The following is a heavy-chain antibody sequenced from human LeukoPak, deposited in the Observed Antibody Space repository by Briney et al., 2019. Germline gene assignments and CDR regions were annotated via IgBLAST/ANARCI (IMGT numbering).Heavy chain of an antibody. CDR2: IYHSGST. CDR3: ARDGITGTF. D-gene: IGHD1-20*01. Sequence: PSQTLSLTCAVSGGSISSGGYSWSWIRQPPGTGLEWIGYIYHSGSTYYNPSLKSRVTISVDRSKNQFSLKLSSVTAADTAVYYCARDGITGTFWGQGTLVTVSS. J-gene: IGHJ4*02. V-gene: IGHV4-30-2*01. CDR1: GGSISSGGYS.